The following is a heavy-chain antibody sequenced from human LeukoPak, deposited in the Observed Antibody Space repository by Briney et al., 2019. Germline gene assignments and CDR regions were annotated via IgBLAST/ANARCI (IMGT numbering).Heavy chain of an antibody. D-gene: IGHD1-26*01. Sequence: SSQTLSLTCTVSGGSISSGSYYWSWIRQPAGKGLEWTGRIYTSGSTNYNPSLKSRVTISVDTSKNQFSLKLSSVTAADTAVYYCARGRSGSYKYYYGLDVWGQGTTVTVSS. CDR2: IYTSGST. J-gene: IGHJ6*02. CDR1: GGSISSGSYY. CDR3: ARGRSGSYKYYYGLDV. V-gene: IGHV4-61*02.